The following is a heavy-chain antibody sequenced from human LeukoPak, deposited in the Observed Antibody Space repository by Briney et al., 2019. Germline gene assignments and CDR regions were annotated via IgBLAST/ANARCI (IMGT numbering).Heavy chain of an antibody. V-gene: IGHV3-15*01. CDR3: TTEYYDFWSGYDAFDI. CDR2: IKSKTDGGTT. J-gene: IGHJ3*02. Sequence: GGSLRLSCAASGFTFSNAWMSWVRQAPGKGLEWVGRIKSKTDGGTTDYAAPVKGRFTISRDDSKNTLYLQMNSLKTEDTAVYYCTTEYYDFWSGYDAFDIWDQGTMVTVSS. D-gene: IGHD3-3*01. CDR1: GFTFSNAW.